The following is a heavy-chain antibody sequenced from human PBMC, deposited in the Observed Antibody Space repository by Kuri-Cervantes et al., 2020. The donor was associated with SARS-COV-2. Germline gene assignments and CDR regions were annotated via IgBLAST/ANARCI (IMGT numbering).Heavy chain of an antibody. CDR1: GFTFSSYA. J-gene: IGHJ5*02. V-gene: IGHV3-48*04. CDR3: ARVGGDGYNSNWFDP. D-gene: IGHD5-24*01. CDR2: ISSSGSTI. Sequence: GGSLRLSCAASGFTFSSYAMSWVRQAPGKGLEWVSAISSSGSTIYYADSVKGRFTISRDNAKNSLYLQMNSLRAEDTAVYYCARVGGDGYNSNWFDPWGQGTLVTVSS.